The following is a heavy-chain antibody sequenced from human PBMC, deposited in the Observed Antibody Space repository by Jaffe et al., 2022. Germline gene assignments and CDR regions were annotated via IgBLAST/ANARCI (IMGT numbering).Heavy chain of an antibody. CDR3: ARRIKYLWSGYSRPVHFDY. J-gene: IGHJ4*02. CDR1: GGSISSSSYY. V-gene: IGHV4-39*01. CDR2: IYYSGST. Sequence: QLQLQESGPGLVKPSETLSLTCTVSGGSISSSSYYWGWIRQPPGKGLEWIGSIYYSGSTYYNPSLKSRVTISVDTSKNQFSLKLSSVTAADTAVYYCARRIKYLWSGYSRPVHFDYWGQGTLVTVSS. D-gene: IGHD3-3*01.